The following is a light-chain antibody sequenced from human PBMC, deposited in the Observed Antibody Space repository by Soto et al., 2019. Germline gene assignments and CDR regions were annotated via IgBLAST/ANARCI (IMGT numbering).Light chain of an antibody. J-gene: IGLJ1*01. CDR3: SSFTIRTTVV. CDR2: EVS. V-gene: IGLV2-8*01. CDR1: SSDVGGYNY. Sequence: QSALTQPPSASGSPGQSVTISCTGTSSDVGGYNYVSWYQQHPGKAPKLMIYEVSKRPSGVPDRFSGSKSGNTASLTVSGLQAEDEADYYCSSFTIRTTVVFGTGTKVTVL.